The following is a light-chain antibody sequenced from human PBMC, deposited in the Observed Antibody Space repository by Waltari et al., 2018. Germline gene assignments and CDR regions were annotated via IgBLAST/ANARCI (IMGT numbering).Light chain of an antibody. V-gene: IGLV2-8*01. Sequence: QSALAQPPSASGSPVQSVTISCTGSSSDVGGYNYFAWYQQHPGNTPKLLIYEVCTRPSGVPDRFSGSKSGNTASLTVAGLQAEDEAAYYCSSYAGSNFVVFGGGTKVTVL. CDR1: SSDVGGYNY. CDR2: EVC. J-gene: IGLJ2*01. CDR3: SSYAGSNFVV.